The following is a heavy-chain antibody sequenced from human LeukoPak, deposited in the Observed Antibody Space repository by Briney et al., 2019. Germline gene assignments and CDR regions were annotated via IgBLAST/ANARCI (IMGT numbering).Heavy chain of an antibody. J-gene: IGHJ4*02. CDR2: ISSSSSNT. D-gene: IGHD1-26*01. CDR1: GFTFNTYA. Sequence: GGSLRLSCAASGFTFNTYAMSWVRQAPGKGLEWVSYISSSSSNTKYADSVKGRFTISRDNAKSSLYLQMNSLRAEDTAVYYCARDSVSVVGADYWGQGTLVTVSS. CDR3: ARDSVSVVGADY. V-gene: IGHV3-48*04.